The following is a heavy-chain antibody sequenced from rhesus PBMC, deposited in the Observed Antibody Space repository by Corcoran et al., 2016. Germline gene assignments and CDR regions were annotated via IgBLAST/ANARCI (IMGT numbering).Heavy chain of an antibody. CDR2: IYGSVRSP. CDR1: GGSISSNY. V-gene: IGHV4-169*01. CDR3: ARGTTSFDY. D-gene: IGHD2-2*01. J-gene: IGHJ4*01. Sequence: QLQLQESGPGLVKPSETLSVTCVVSGGSISSNYWSWICQPPGKELEWSGRIYGSVRSPNNNPSRKSRVTLSVDTSKHQLSLKLSSVTAADTAVYYCARGTTSFDYWGQGVLVTVSS.